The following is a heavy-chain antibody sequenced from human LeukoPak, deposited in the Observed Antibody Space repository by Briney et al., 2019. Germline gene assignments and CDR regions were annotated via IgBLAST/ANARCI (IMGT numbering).Heavy chain of an antibody. CDR2: MNPRTGNT. V-gene: IGHV1-8*02. Sequence: ASVKVSCKAFRYTFTSYDINWVRQAPGQGLEWMGWMNPRTGNTGYAPKFQGRVTMSRDTSTSTAYQELSGLRSEDTAVYYCARLSETPDYYGSGGYLYLAYWGQGTRVTVSS. J-gene: IGHJ4*02. CDR1: RYTFTSYD. CDR3: ARLSETPDYYGSGGYLYLAY. D-gene: IGHD3-22*01.